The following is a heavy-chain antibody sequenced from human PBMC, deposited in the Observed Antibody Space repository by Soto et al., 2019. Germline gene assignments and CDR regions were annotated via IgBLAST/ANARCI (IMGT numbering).Heavy chain of an antibody. CDR1: GFPFSSYS. CDR3: AKVVDTAMVRVLFDY. CDR2: ISGSGGST. Sequence: GGSLSLSCAASGFPFSSYSMSWVRQAPGKGLEWVSAISGSGGSTYYADSVKGRFTISRDNSKNTLYLQMNSLRAEDTAVYYCAKVVDTAMVRVLFDYWGQGTLVTVSS. D-gene: IGHD5-18*01. J-gene: IGHJ4*02. V-gene: IGHV3-23*01.